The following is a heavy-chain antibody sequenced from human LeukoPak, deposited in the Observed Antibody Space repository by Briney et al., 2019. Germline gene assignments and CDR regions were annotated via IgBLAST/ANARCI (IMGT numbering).Heavy chain of an antibody. V-gene: IGHV1-2*02. Sequence: ASVKVSCKASGYTFTGYYMHWVRRAPGQGLEWMGWINPNSGGTNYAQKFQGRVTMTRDTSISTAYMELSRLRSDDTAVYYCASLSYSSGWYRTPFDYWGQGTLVTVSS. J-gene: IGHJ4*02. CDR3: ASLSYSSGWYRTPFDY. CDR2: INPNSGGT. CDR1: GYTFTGYY. D-gene: IGHD6-19*01.